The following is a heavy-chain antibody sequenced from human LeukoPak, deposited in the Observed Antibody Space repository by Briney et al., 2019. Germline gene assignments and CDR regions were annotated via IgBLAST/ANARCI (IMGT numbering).Heavy chain of an antibody. Sequence: GGSLRLSCAASGFTFSSYWMSWVRQAPGKGLEWVANIKQDGSEKYYVDSVKGRFTISRDNAKNSLYLQMNSLRAEDTAVYYCARDQVGAAAAVLDYYYYMDVWGKGTTVTVSS. CDR3: ARDQVGAAAAVLDYYYYMDV. J-gene: IGHJ6*03. D-gene: IGHD6-13*01. CDR2: IKQDGSEK. V-gene: IGHV3-7*01. CDR1: GFTFSSYW.